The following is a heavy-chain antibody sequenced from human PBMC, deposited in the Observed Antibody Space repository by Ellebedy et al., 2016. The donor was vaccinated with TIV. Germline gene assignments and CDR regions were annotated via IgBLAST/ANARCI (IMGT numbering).Heavy chain of an antibody. V-gene: IGHV3-30*18. Sequence: SLKISXAASGFTFSSYGMHWVRQAPGKGLEWVAVRSYDGSNKYYADSVKGRFTISRDNSKNTLYLQMNSLRAEDTAVYYCAKDLNPKDFWSGNVDYWGQGTLVTASS. CDR2: RSYDGSNK. D-gene: IGHD3-3*01. CDR1: GFTFSSYG. CDR3: AKDLNPKDFWSGNVDY. J-gene: IGHJ4*02.